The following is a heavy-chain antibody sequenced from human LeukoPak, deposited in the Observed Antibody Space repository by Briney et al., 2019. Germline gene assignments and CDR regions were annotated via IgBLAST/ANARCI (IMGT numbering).Heavy chain of an antibody. CDR1: GYTFTGYY. CDR2: INPNSGGT. V-gene: IGHV1-2*02. Sequence: ASVKVSCKASGYTFTGYYMHWVRQAPGQGLEWMGWINPNSGGTNYAQKFQGRVTMTRDTAISTAYMELSRLRSDDTAVYYCARVLSQGIAAAGNTYYFDYWGQGTLVTVSS. J-gene: IGHJ4*02. D-gene: IGHD6-13*01. CDR3: ARVLSQGIAAAGNTYYFDY.